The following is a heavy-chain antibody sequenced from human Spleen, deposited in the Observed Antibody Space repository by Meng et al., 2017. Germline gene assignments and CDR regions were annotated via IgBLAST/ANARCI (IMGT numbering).Heavy chain of an antibody. V-gene: IGHV4-61*09. CDR3: ARDNITVMTTVTTPGGMDV. Sequence: SETLSLTCTVSGGSTNSGSYYWDWIRQPAGKRLEWIGHIYTSGRTNYNPSLKSRVTISVDTSNNQFSLKLGSVTAADTAVYYCARDNITVMTTVTTPGGMDVWGQGTTVTVSS. J-gene: IGHJ6*02. CDR2: IYTSGRT. D-gene: IGHD4-17*01. CDR1: GGSTNSGSYY.